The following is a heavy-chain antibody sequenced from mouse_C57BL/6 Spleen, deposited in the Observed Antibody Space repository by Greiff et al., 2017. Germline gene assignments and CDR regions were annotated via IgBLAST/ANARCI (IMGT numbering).Heavy chain of an antibody. Sequence: QVQLQQPGTELVKPGASVKLSCKASGYTFTSYWMHWVKQRPGQGLEWIGNINPSNGGTNYNEKFKSKATLTVDKSSSTAYMQLSSLTSEDSAVYYCARSNTTVVALYWYFDVWGTGTTVTVSS. CDR2: INPSNGGT. CDR3: ARSNTTVVALYWYFDV. D-gene: IGHD1-1*01. CDR1: GYTFTSYW. J-gene: IGHJ1*03. V-gene: IGHV1-53*01.